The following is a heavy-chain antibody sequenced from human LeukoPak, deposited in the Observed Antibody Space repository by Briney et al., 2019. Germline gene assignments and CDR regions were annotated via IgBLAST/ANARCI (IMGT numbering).Heavy chain of an antibody. V-gene: IGHV4-59*01. D-gene: IGHD2-21*01. J-gene: IGHJ4*02. CDR2: IYYSGST. Sequence: SETLSLTCTVSGGSISSYYWSWIRQPPGKGLEWIGYIYYSGSTNYNPSLKSRVTISVDTSKNQFSLKLSSVTAADTAVYYCARGFGDYYYFDYWGQGTLVTVS. CDR1: GGSISSYY. CDR3: ARGFGDYYYFDY.